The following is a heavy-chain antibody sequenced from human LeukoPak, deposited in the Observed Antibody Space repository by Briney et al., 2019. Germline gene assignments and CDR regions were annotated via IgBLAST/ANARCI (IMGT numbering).Heavy chain of an antibody. V-gene: IGHV4-59*01. CDR2: IYYSGST. CDR1: GGSISSYY. D-gene: IGHD3-22*01. CDR3: ARGGTYYYDSSGYYPDY. Sequence: SETLSLTCTVSGGSISSYYWSWIRQPPGKGLEWIGYIYYSGSTNYNPSLKSRVTISVDTSNNQFSLKLSSVTAADTAVYYCARGGTYYYDSSGYYPDYWGQGTLVTVSS. J-gene: IGHJ4*02.